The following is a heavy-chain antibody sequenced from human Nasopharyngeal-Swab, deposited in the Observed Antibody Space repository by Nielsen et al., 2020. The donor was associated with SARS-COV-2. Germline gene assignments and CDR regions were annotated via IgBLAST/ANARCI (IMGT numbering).Heavy chain of an antibody. CDR1: GGSISSYY. Sequence: SETLSLTCTVSGGSISSYYWSWIQQPPGKGLEWIGYIYYSGSTNYNPSLKSRVTISVDTSKNQFSLKLSSVTAADTAVYYCARTGDSSGWYSSFDYWGQGTLVTVSS. J-gene: IGHJ4*02. V-gene: IGHV4-59*01. CDR2: IYYSGST. D-gene: IGHD6-19*01. CDR3: ARTGDSSGWYSSFDY.